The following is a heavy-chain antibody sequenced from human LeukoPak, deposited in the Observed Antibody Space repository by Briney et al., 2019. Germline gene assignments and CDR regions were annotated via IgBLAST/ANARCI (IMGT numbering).Heavy chain of an antibody. CDR2: ISSSSSYI. CDR1: GFTFSSYS. Sequence: GGSLRLSCAASGFTFSSYSMNWVRQAPGKGLEWVSSISSSSSYIYYADSVKGRFTISRDNAKNSLYLQMNSLRAEDTAVYYCARDAPNDFWSGYYPDYFDYWGQGTLVTVSS. CDR3: ARDAPNDFWSGYYPDYFDY. J-gene: IGHJ4*02. D-gene: IGHD3-3*01. V-gene: IGHV3-21*01.